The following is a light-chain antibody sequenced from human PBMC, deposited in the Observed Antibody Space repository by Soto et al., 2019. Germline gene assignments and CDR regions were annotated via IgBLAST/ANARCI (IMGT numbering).Light chain of an antibody. CDR3: SSFTSSSTFV. Sequence: QSALAQPASVSWSRGQSITISCTGTSSDVGRYNYVSWFQQHPGKVPKLIIYDVSNWPSGVSDRFSGSKSGNTASLTISGLQPEDEADYYCSSFTSSSTFVFGTGTKVTVL. CDR1: SSDVGRYNY. J-gene: IGLJ1*01. CDR2: DVS. V-gene: IGLV2-14*03.